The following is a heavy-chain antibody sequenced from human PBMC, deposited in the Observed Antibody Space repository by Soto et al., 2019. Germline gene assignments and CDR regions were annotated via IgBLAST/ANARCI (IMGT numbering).Heavy chain of an antibody. CDR1: GYTFTSYY. CDR3: ARDRGRRYYDSSGYYPYYFDY. CDR2: INPSGGST. Sequence: ASVKVSCKASGYTFTSYYMQWVRQAPGQGLEWMGIINPSGGSTSYAQKFQGRVTMTRDTSTSTVYMELSSLRSEDTAVYYCARDRGRRYYDSSGYYPYYFDYWGQGTLVTVSS. J-gene: IGHJ4*02. D-gene: IGHD3-22*01. V-gene: IGHV1-46*01.